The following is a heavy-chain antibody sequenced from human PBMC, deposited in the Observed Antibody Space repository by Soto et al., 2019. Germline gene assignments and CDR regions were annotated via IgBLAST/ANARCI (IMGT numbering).Heavy chain of an antibody. Sequence: EVQLVESGGGLVQPGGSLRLSCAASGFTFSNFWMSWVRQAPGKGLEWVANIKQDGSEKYYVDSVKGRFTISRDNAKNSLYVQMNGLKAEDTAVYYCARDRLYCSGGSCFWSGMDVWGQGTAVTVSS. CDR1: GFTFSNFW. J-gene: IGHJ6*02. CDR2: IKQDGSEK. D-gene: IGHD2-15*01. V-gene: IGHV3-7*05. CDR3: ARDRLYCSGGSCFWSGMDV.